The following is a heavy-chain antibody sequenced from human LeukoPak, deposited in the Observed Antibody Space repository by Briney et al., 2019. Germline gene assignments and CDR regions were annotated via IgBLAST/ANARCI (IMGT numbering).Heavy chain of an antibody. D-gene: IGHD6-13*01. CDR1: GFTVSSSY. CDR2: IYSGGST. CDR3: ARGLRSSSSWPVFDY. V-gene: IGHV3-53*01. J-gene: IGHJ4*02. Sequence: GGSLRLSCAASGFTVSSSYMSWVRQAPGKGLEWVSVIYSGGSTYYADSVKGRFTISRDNSRNTLYLQKNSLRAEDTAVYYCARGLRSSSSWPVFDYWGQGTLVTVSS.